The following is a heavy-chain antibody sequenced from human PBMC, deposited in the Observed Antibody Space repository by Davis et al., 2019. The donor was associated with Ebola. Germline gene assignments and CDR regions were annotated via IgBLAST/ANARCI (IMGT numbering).Heavy chain of an antibody. CDR1: GYTFTSYD. J-gene: IGHJ4*02. V-gene: IGHV1-8*01. CDR2: MNPNSGST. CDR3: ATDMWYGHSLSWGHFDF. Sequence: ASVKVSCKASGYTFTSYDINWVRQATGQGLEWMGWMNPNSGSTGYTQKFQGRVTMTRNTSLSTAYMELGSLRSEDTAVYYCATDMWYGHSLSWGHFDFWGQGTLVTVSS. D-gene: IGHD3-10*01.